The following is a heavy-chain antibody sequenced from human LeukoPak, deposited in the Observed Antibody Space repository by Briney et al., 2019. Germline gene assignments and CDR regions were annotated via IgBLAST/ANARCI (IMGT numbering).Heavy chain of an antibody. Sequence: NPSETLSLTCTVSGGSISSYYWSWIRQPPGKGLEWIGYIYYSGSTNDNPSLKSRVTISVDTSKNQFSLKLSSVTAADTAVYYCARDHKQLGFYYYYYMDVWGKGTTVTVSS. V-gene: IGHV4-59*01. CDR1: GGSISSYY. D-gene: IGHD6-6*01. J-gene: IGHJ6*03. CDR3: ARDHKQLGFYYYYYMDV. CDR2: IYYSGST.